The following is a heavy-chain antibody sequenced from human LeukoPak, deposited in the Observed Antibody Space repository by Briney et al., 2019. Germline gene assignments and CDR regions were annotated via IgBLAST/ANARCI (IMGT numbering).Heavy chain of an antibody. V-gene: IGHV3-11*04. CDR3: ARDRYCSSTSCYFDY. J-gene: IGHJ4*02. D-gene: IGHD2-2*01. CDR2: ISSSGSTI. Sequence: GGSLRLFCAASGFTFSDYYMSWIRQAPGKGLEWVSYISSSGSTIYYADSVKGRFTISRDNAKNSLYLQMNSLRAEDTAVYYCARDRYCSSTSCYFDYWGQGTLVTVSS. CDR1: GFTFSDYY.